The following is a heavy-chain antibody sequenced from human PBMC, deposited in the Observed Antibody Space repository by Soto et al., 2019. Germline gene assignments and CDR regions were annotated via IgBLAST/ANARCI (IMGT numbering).Heavy chain of an antibody. J-gene: IGHJ5*02. CDR3: ARVGSSSWYWGLANNWFDP. CDR1: GGSISSYY. V-gene: IGHV4-59*01. Sequence: SETLSLTCTVSGGSISSYYWSWIRQPPGKGLEWIGYIYYSGSTNYNPSLKSRVTISVDTSKNQFSLKLSSVTAADTAVYYCARVGSSSWYWGLANNWFDPWGQGTLVTVSS. CDR2: IYYSGST. D-gene: IGHD6-13*01.